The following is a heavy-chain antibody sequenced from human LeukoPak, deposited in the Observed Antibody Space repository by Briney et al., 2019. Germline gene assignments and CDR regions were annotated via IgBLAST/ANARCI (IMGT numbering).Heavy chain of an antibody. V-gene: IGHV4-39*01. J-gene: IGHJ4*02. CDR2: IYYSGST. CDR3: ARAVEYYGSGSYLGY. CDR1: GGSISSSSYY. D-gene: IGHD3-10*01. Sequence: SETLSLTCTVSGGSISSSSYYWGWIRQPPGKGLEWIGSIYYSGSTYYNPSLKSRVTISVDTSKNQFSLKLSSVTAADTAVYYCARAVEYYGSGSYLGYWGQGTLVTVSS.